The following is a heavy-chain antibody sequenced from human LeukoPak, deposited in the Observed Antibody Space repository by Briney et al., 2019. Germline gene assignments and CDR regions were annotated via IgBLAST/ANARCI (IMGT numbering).Heavy chain of an antibody. V-gene: IGHV4-39*07. CDR1: GGSISSGDYH. Sequence: SETLSLTCTVSGGSISSGDYHWGWIRQSPGKGLEWIGNIKSSGNTYYNPSLKSRVAISIDTSENQFSLELNSVTAADTALYFCARDPFMDFWLKGDTPGYTDFWGQGILVTVSS. CDR3: ARDPFMDFWLKGDTPGYTDF. J-gene: IGHJ4*02. D-gene: IGHD3/OR15-3a*01. CDR2: IKSSGNT.